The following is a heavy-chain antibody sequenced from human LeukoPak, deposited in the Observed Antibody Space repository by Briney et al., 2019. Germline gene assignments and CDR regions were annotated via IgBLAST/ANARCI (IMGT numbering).Heavy chain of an antibody. J-gene: IGHJ2*01. CDR3: ARDRGYTSGWYVRYFDL. V-gene: IGHV6-1*01. Sequence: SQTLSLTCAISGDSVSSNTAAWNWIRQSPSRGLEWLGRTYYRSKWYDDYAESVKSRITINPDTSKNQFSLQLNSVTAADTAVYYCARDRGYTSGWYVRYFDLWGRGTLVTVSS. CDR1: GDSVSSNTAA. D-gene: IGHD6-19*01. CDR2: TYYRSKWYD.